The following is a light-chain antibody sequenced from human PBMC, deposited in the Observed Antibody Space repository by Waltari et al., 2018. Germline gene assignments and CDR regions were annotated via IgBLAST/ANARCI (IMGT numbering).Light chain of an antibody. Sequence: IQLTQSPSALSASVGDRVTITCRATQDIYTYLAWYQQEPGKAPKPLIYAASTLQSGVPSRFSGSGSGTDFTLTISSLRPEDFATYYCQQFNSYPRTFGQGTKVEIK. V-gene: IGKV1-9*01. CDR3: QQFNSYPRT. J-gene: IGKJ1*01. CDR1: QDIYTY. CDR2: AAS.